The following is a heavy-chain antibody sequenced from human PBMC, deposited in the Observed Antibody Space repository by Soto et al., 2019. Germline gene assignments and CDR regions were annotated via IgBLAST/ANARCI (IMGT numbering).Heavy chain of an antibody. CDR1: GASITSGDYY. CDR2: IYYTGST. V-gene: IGHV4-30-4*01. D-gene: IGHD6-13*01. J-gene: IGHJ4*02. Sequence: QVQLQESGPGLVKPSQTLSLTCTVSGASITSGDYYWSWIRQPPGKGLEWIGYIYYTGSTYYNPSLKSRLTISVDTSKNQFSLNVTSVTAADTAVYYCARDPAGLARSDYWVQGTLVTVSS. CDR3: ARDPAGLARSDY.